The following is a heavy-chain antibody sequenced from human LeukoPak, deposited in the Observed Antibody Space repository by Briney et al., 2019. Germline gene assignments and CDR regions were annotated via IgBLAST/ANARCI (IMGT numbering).Heavy chain of an antibody. J-gene: IGHJ5*02. CDR2: TYYRSKWYN. V-gene: IGHV6-1*01. Sequence: SQTLSLTCAISGDSVSSNSAAWDWIRQSPSRGLEWLGRTYYRSKWYNDYAVSVKSRITINPDTSKNQFSLQLNSVTPEDTAVYYCARAGYGEDSSGFVWFDPWGQGTLVTVSS. CDR1: GDSVSSNSAA. CDR3: ARAGYGEDSSGFVWFDP. D-gene: IGHD3-22*01.